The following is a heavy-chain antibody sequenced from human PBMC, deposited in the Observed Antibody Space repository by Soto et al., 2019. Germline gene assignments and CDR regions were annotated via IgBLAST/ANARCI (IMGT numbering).Heavy chain of an antibody. D-gene: IGHD3-10*02. Sequence: KTSETLSLTCAVSGGSISNGGYSWSWIRQPPGKGLEWIGYIYHSGSTYYNPSLKSRVTISVDRSKNQFSLKLSSVTAADTAVYYCARAPYVMDAFDIWGQGTMVTVSS. V-gene: IGHV4-30-2*01. CDR3: ARAPYVMDAFDI. J-gene: IGHJ3*02. CDR2: IYHSGST. CDR1: GGSISNGGYS.